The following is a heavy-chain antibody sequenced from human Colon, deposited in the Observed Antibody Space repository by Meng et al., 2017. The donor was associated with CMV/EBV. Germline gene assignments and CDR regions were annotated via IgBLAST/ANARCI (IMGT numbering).Heavy chain of an antibody. J-gene: IGHJ4*02. V-gene: IGHV3-72*01. CDR2: SGNKFTSFST. D-gene: IGHD3-10*01. CDR1: GFPFSAHS. Sequence: CAVSGFPFSAHSMDWVRQAPGKWLEWIGRSGNKFTSFSTDYAASVRGRFTISRDDSRNSLYLQMNSLKIEDTAVYYCTRLKSGGYSDSWGQGILVTVSS. CDR3: TRLKSGGYSDS.